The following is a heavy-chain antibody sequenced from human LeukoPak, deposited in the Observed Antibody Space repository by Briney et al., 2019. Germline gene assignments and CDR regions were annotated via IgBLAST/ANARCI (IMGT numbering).Heavy chain of an antibody. CDR2: ISGSRGIT. Sequence: GGSLRLSCAASGFTFSTYAMSWVRQAPGKGLEWVSAISGSRGITYYAESVKGRFTISRDNSKNTLYLQMNTLRAEDTAVYYCAKDLTPGALWGQGTMVTVSS. J-gene: IGHJ3*01. V-gene: IGHV3-23*01. CDR1: GFTFSTYA. D-gene: IGHD3-10*01. CDR3: AKDLTPGAL.